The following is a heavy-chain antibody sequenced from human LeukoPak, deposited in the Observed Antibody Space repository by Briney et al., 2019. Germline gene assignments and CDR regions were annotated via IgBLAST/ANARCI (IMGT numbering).Heavy chain of an antibody. D-gene: IGHD2-15*01. CDR3: AITDLVLGYCSGGSCSGYSSGWFTFDP. CDR1: GYTFTSHD. V-gene: IGHV1-8*01. CDR2: MNPNSGNT. J-gene: IGHJ5*02. Sequence: ASVKVSCKASGYTFTSHDINWVRQATGQGLEWMGWMNPNSGNTGYAQKFQGRVTMTRNTSISTAYMELSSLRSEDTAVYYCAITDLVLGYCSGGSCSGYSSGWFTFDPWGQGTLVTVSS.